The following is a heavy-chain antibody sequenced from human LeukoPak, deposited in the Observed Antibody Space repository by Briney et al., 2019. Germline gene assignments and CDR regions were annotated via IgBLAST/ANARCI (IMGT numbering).Heavy chain of an antibody. J-gene: IGHJ4*02. CDR3: ARGIAVAGSFDY. D-gene: IGHD6-19*01. CDR2: LYSGGGT. V-gene: IGHV3-66*01. CDR1: GFTASSNY. Sequence: PGGSLRLSCAASGFTASSNYMSWVRQAPGKGLEWVSVLYSGGGTYYADSVKGRFTISRDNPKNKMYLQMNSLRAEDTAVYYCARGIAVAGSFDYWGQGTLVTVSS.